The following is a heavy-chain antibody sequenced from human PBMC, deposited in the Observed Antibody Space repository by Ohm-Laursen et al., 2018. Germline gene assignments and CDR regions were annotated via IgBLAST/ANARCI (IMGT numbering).Heavy chain of an antibody. CDR3: ARARGNWKRDYYYAMDV. CDR2: MNPNSGNT. D-gene: IGHD1-1*01. CDR1: GYTFTGYY. J-gene: IGHJ6*02. Sequence: SVKVSFKASGYTFTGYYMHWVRQATGQGLQWMGWMNPNSGNTGYAQRFQGRVTMTRNTSISTAYMELSSLRSEDTAVYYCARARGNWKRDYYYAMDVWGQGTTVTVSS. V-gene: IGHV1-8*02.